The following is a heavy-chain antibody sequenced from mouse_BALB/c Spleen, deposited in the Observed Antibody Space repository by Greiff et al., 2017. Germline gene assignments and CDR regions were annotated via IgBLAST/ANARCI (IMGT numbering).Heavy chain of an antibody. CDR3: ARERGYDYGGMDY. J-gene: IGHJ4*01. V-gene: IGHV3-6*02. D-gene: IGHD2-4*01. CDR1: GYSITSGYY. Sequence: EVKLMESGPGLVKPSQSLSLTCSVTGYSITSGYYWNWIRQFPGNKLEWMGYISYDGSNNYNPSLKNRISITRDTSKNQFFLKLNSVTTEDTATYYCARERGYDYGGMDYWGQGTSVTVSS. CDR2: ISYDGSN.